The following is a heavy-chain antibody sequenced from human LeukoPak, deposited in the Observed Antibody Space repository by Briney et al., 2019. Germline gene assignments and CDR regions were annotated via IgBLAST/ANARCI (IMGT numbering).Heavy chain of an antibody. CDR2: IKQDGSEK. J-gene: IGHJ4*02. CDR1: GGSFSGYY. Sequence: ETLSLTCAVYGGSFSGYYWSWGRQAPGKGLEWVANIKQDGSEKYYVDSLKGRFAISRDNAKNSLFLQMNSLRVEDTAVYYCARGLFSDNGIFDYWGQGSLVTVSS. D-gene: IGHD2-8*01. V-gene: IGHV3-7*01. CDR3: ARGLFSDNGIFDY.